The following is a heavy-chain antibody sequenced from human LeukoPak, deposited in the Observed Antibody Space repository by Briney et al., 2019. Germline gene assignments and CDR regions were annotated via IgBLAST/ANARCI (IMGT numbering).Heavy chain of an antibody. D-gene: IGHD3-22*01. CDR2: IWSDGSNK. Sequence: GGSLRLSCEASGFTFSDYVIHLVRRAPGKGLEWVAVIWSDGSNKYYADSVKGRFTISRGNSRKTLYLQMNSLRAEDTAVYYCARQDRDYYDSSGYYYTVPFDSWGQGTLVTVSS. CDR1: GFTFSDYV. J-gene: IGHJ4*02. CDR3: ARQDRDYYDSSGYYYTVPFDS. V-gene: IGHV3-33*01.